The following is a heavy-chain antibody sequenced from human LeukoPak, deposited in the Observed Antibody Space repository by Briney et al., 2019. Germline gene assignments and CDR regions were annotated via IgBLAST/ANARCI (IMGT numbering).Heavy chain of an antibody. CDR1: GGSFSGYY. D-gene: IGHD3-3*01. V-gene: IGHV4-34*01. Sequence: SETLSLTCAVYGGSFSGYYWSWIRQPPGKGLEWIGEINHSGSTNYNPSLKSRVTISVDTSKNQFSLKLSSVTAADTAVYYCARGEYYDFWSGYYDSGMDVWGQGTTVTVSS. CDR2: INHSGST. J-gene: IGHJ6*02. CDR3: ARGEYYDFWSGYYDSGMDV.